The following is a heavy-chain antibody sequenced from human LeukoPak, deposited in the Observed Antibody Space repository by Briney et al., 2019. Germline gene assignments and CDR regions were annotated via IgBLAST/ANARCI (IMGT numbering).Heavy chain of an antibody. CDR3: ARDQGGYSYGWDFDY. CDR2: INSDGYSI. V-gene: IGHV3-74*01. CDR1: GFTFSSFW. J-gene: IGHJ4*02. D-gene: IGHD5-18*01. Sequence: GGSVRLSCAGPGFTFSSFWMHWVRQAPGKGLVWVSRINSDGYSISYADSVKGRFTISRDNAKSTLYLQMNSLRAEDTAVYYCARDQGGYSYGWDFDYWGQGTLVTVSS.